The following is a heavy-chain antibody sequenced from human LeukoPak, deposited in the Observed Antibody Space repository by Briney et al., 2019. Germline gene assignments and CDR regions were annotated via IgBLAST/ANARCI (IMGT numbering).Heavy chain of an antibody. J-gene: IGHJ4*02. D-gene: IGHD4/OR15-4a*01. CDR2: IYSGTI. Sequence: SGGSLRLSCAASGFTFSSYSMNWVRQAPGKGLEWVSFIYSGTIHYSDSVKGRFTISRDNSKNTLYLQMNSLRAEDTAVYYCARRAGAYSHPYDYWGQGTLVTVSS. CDR3: ARRAGAYSHPYDY. V-gene: IGHV3-53*01. CDR1: GFTFSSYS.